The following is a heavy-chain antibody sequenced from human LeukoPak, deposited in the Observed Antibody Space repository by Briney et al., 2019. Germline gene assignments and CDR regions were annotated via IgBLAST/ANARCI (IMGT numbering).Heavy chain of an antibody. J-gene: IGHJ6*02. CDR2: TNCNGGSI. Sequence: PGRCMRPSCAVSGPTLDDYGMGWVRQGPGKGLEWVSGTNCNGGSIGYAGSVKGRFTNSRDNAKNSLYLQMNRLRAEETALYYCARDYCSSTSFGCYYGMDVWGQGTTVTVSS. CDR1: GPTLDDYG. CDR3: ARDYCSSTSFGCYYGMDV. V-gene: IGHV3-20*04. D-gene: IGHD2-2*01.